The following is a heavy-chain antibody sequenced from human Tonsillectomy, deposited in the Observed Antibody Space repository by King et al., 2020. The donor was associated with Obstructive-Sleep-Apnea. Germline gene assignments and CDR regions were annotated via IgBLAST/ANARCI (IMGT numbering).Heavy chain of an antibody. CDR3: ARDSSGYYPHDAFDI. J-gene: IGHJ3*02. CDR1: GFTFISYW. CDR2: IKQDGSEK. V-gene: IGHV3-7*03. Sequence: VQLVESGGGLVQPGGSLRLSCAASGFTFISYWMSWFRQAPGKGLEWVANIKQDGSEKYYVDSVKGRFTISRDNAKNSLYLQMNSLRAEDTAVYYCARDSSGYYPHDAFDIWGQGTMVTVSS. D-gene: IGHD3-22*01.